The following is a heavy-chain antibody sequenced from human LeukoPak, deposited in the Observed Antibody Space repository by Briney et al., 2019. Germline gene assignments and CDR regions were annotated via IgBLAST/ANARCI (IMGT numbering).Heavy chain of an antibody. D-gene: IGHD3-22*01. CDR1: GGTFSSYA. V-gene: IGHV1-69*01. CDR2: IIPIFGTA. Sequence: GASVKVSCKASGGTFSSYAISWVRQAPGQGLEWMGGIIPIFGTANYAQKFQGRVTITADESTSTAYMELSSLRSEDTAVYYCASTYYYDSSGYRWWEVYGMDVWGQGTTVTVSS. J-gene: IGHJ6*02. CDR3: ASTYYYDSSGYRWWEVYGMDV.